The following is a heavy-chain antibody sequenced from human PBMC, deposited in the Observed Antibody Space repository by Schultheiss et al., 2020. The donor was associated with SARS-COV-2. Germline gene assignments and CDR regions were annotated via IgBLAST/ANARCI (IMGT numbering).Heavy chain of an antibody. Sequence: GESLKISCKASGYTFTSYGISWVRQAPGQGLEWMGGIIPIFGTANYAQKFQGRVTMTRDTSIITAYMELSRLTSDDTAVYFCARETSAGGFADYWGQGTLLTVSS. CDR2: IIPIFGTA. CDR3: ARETSAGGFADY. D-gene: IGHD3-10*01. J-gene: IGHJ4*02. CDR1: GYTFTSYG. V-gene: IGHV1-2*02.